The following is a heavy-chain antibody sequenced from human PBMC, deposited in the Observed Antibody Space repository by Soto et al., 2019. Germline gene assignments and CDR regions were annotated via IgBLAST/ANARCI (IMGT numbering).Heavy chain of an antibody. CDR3: ARSVAAIGYYGMDV. CDR1: GGTFSSYA. D-gene: IGHD2-15*01. J-gene: IGHJ6*02. CDR2: IIPIFGTA. Sequence: GASVKVSCKASGGTFSSYAISWVRQAPGQGLEWMGGIIPIFGTANYAQKFQGRVTITADESTSTAYMELSSLRSEDTAVYYCARSVAAIGYYGMDVWGQGTTVTVSS. V-gene: IGHV1-69*13.